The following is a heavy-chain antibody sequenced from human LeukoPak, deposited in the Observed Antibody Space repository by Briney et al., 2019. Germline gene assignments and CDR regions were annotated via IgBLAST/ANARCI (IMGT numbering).Heavy chain of an antibody. J-gene: IGHJ6*03. CDR3: ARLEKEGYYYVDV. CDR1: GDSISSRRYF. Sequence: SETLSLTCTLSGDSISSRRYFWGWIRQPPGKGLEWIGGVYFRGSTYYSPSLKSRVTISVDTYKDQFSLKLNSMTDADTAVYYCARLEKEGYYYVDVWGKGTTVTVSS. V-gene: IGHV4-39*07. CDR2: VYFRGST.